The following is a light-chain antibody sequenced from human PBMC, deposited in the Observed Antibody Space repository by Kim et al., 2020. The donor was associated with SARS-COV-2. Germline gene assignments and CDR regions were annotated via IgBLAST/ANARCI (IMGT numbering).Light chain of an antibody. Sequence: PASISGRSSQSLIHSNGYNLVNWYLQKPGQSPQLLIYLGSSRASGVPDRFSGSGSGTDFTLKISRVEPGDVGVSFCMRALQNFITFGQGTRLEIK. CDR2: LGS. CDR3: MRALQNFIT. V-gene: IGKV2-28*01. CDR1: QSLIHSNGYNL. J-gene: IGKJ5*01.